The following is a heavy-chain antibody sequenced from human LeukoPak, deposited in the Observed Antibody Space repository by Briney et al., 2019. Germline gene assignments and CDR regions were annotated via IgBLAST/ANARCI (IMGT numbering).Heavy chain of an antibody. V-gene: IGHV4-59*01. Sequence: SETLSLTCTVSGGSISSYYWSWIRQPPGKGLEWIGYIYYSGSTNYNPSLKSRVTISVDTSKNQFSLKLSSVTAADTAVYYCARDQGGYSYGYDAFDIWGQGTMVTVSS. J-gene: IGHJ3*02. D-gene: IGHD5-18*01. CDR3: ARDQGGYSYGYDAFDI. CDR2: IYYSGST. CDR1: GGSISSYY.